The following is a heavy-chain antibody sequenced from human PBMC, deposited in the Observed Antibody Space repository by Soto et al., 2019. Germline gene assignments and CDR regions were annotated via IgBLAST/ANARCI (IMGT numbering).Heavy chain of an antibody. CDR1: GFTFSSYA. CDR2: ISGSGGST. Sequence: GGSLRLSCAASGFTFSSYAMSWVRQAPGKGLEWVSAISGSGGSTYYADSVKGRFTISRDNSKNTLYLQMNSLRAEDTAVYYCAKDGGYCSSTSCYSGLNGWFDPWGQGTLVTVSS. V-gene: IGHV3-23*01. D-gene: IGHD2-2*01. CDR3: AKDGGYCSSTSCYSGLNGWFDP. J-gene: IGHJ5*02.